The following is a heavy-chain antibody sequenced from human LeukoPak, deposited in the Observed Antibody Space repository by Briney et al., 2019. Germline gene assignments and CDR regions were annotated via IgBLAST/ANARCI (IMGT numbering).Heavy chain of an antibody. CDR3: ARGPGSGSYWAFDY. D-gene: IGHD1-26*01. V-gene: IGHV4-59*01. CDR1: GGSFSGYY. CDR2: ISYSGST. Sequence: PSETLSLTCAVYGGSFSGYYWSWIRQPPGKGLEWIGYISYSGSTNYNPSLKSRVTISVDTSKNQFSLKLSSVTAADTAVYYCARGPGSGSYWAFDYWGQGTLVTVSS. J-gene: IGHJ4*02.